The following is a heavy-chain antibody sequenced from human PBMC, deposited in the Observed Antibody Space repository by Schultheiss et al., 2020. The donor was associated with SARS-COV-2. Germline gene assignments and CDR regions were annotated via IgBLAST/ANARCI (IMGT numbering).Heavy chain of an antibody. CDR1: GFTFSSYA. Sequence: GGSLRLSCAASGFTFSSYAMSWVRQAPGKGLEWVAVIWYDGSNKYYADSVKGRFTISRDNSKNTLYLQMNSLRAEDTAVYYCAKGPNYDILTGYDYFDYWGQGTLVTVSS. D-gene: IGHD3-9*01. V-gene: IGHV3-30*02. J-gene: IGHJ4*02. CDR2: IWYDGSNK. CDR3: AKGPNYDILTGYDYFDY.